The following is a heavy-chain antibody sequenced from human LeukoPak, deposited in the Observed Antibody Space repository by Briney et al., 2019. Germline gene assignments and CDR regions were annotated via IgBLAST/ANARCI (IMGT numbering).Heavy chain of an antibody. CDR1: GFTFGDYV. V-gene: IGHV3-49*04. J-gene: IGHJ3*02. CDR3: TRRYNYDSSGYYYVRDAFDI. CDR2: IRSKAYGGTT. Sequence: PGRSLRLSCTASGFTFGDYVMSWVRQAPGKGLEWVGFIRSKAYGGTTKDAASVKGRFTISRDDSRSIAYLQMNSLKTEDTAVYYCTRRYNYDSSGYYYVRDAFDIWGQGTWSPSLQ. D-gene: IGHD3-22*01.